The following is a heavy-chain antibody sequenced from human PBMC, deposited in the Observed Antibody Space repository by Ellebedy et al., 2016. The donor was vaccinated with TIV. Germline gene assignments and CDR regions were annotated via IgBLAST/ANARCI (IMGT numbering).Heavy chain of an antibody. V-gene: IGHV4-61*02. CDR1: GGSISSGSYY. Sequence: LRLXCTVSGGSISSGSYYWSWIRQPAGKGLEWIGRIYRSGSTNYNPSLKSRVTMSVDTSKNQFSLKLSSLTAADTAVYFRARAVLSSGDYDYYSYYYMDVWGKGTTVTVSS. D-gene: IGHD3-22*01. CDR3: ARAVLSSGDYDYYSYYYMDV. CDR2: IYRSGST. J-gene: IGHJ6*03.